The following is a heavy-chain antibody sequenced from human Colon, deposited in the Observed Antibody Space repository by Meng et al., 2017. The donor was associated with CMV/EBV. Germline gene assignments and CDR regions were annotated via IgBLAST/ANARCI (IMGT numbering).Heavy chain of an antibody. Sequence: LTCAASGFTFILYAMLWVRQAPGQGLEWVAVMSYDGSNKYYADSVKSRFTISRDNSKNTLYLQMNSLRAEDTAVYYCARGWGVAFDLWGQGTMVTVSS. CDR2: MSYDGSNK. J-gene: IGHJ3*01. CDR1: GFTFILYA. V-gene: IGHV3-30-3*01. CDR3: ARGWGVAFDL. D-gene: IGHD3-16*01.